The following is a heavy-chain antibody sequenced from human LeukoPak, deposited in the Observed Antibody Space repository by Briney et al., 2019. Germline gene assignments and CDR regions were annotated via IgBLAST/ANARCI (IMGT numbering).Heavy chain of an antibody. V-gene: IGHV3-30*02. J-gene: IGHJ4*02. D-gene: IGHD3-16*01. Sequence: PGGSLRLSCAACGFTFNNYDMHWVRQGPGMGLEWVAFIRYDGSNECYADSVKGRFTISRDNSKNTLYLQMNSLRAEDTAVYYCVGDFDYWGQGTLVTVSS. CDR1: GFTFNNYD. CDR3: VGDFDY. CDR2: IRYDGSNE.